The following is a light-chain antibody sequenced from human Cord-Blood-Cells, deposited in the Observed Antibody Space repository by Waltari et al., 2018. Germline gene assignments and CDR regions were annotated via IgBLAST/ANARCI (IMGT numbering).Light chain of an antibody. CDR2: GAS. V-gene: IGKV3-15*01. Sequence: EIVMTQSPATLSVSPGERATLSCRASQSVSSNLAWYQQKPGQAPRLLIYGASTRATGIPARFSGSGSGTEFTLTIGSLQSEDFAVYYCQQYNNHWTFGQGTKVEIK. CDR3: QQYNNHWT. CDR1: QSVSSN. J-gene: IGKJ1*01.